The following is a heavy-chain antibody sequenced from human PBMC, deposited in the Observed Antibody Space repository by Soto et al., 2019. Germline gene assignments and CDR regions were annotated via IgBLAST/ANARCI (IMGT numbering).Heavy chain of an antibody. CDR2: IYYSGST. CDR1: GGSISSGGYY. J-gene: IGHJ5*02. D-gene: IGHD1-1*01. CDR3: ARGQLDWNDQTRWFDP. Sequence: QVQLQESGPGLVKPSQTLSLTCTVSGGSISSGGYYWSWIRQHPAKGLEWIGYIYYSGSTYYDPSLNSRVTISVDTSKNQFSLKLSSVTAADTAVYYCARGQLDWNDQTRWFDPWGQGTLVTVSS. V-gene: IGHV4-31*03.